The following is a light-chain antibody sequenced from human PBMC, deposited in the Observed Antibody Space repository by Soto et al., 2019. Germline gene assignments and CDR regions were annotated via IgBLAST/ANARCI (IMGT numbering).Light chain of an antibody. CDR3: QQYGSSLYT. CDR1: QSVSSSY. V-gene: IGKV3-20*01. J-gene: IGKJ2*01. CDR2: GAS. Sequence: EIVLTQSPGTLSLSPGERATLACRASQSVSSSYLAWYQQKPGQAPRLLIYGASSRATGIPDRFSGSGSGTEFTLTISSLEPEDFAVYYCQQYGSSLYTFGQGTKLEIK.